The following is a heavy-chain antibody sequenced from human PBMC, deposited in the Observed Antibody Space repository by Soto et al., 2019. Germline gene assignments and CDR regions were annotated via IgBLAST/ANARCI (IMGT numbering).Heavy chain of an antibody. D-gene: IGHD2-8*01. J-gene: IGHJ3*02. V-gene: IGHV3-48*02. CDR2: ISSSSSTI. CDR1: GFTFSSYS. CDR3: ASTTPGCTNGVCYTFFVGGAYLDAFDI. Sequence: GGSLRLSCAASGFTFSSYSMNWVRQAPGKGLEWVSYISSSSSTIYYADSVKGRFTISRDNAKNSLYLQMNSLRDEDTAVYYCASTTPGCTNGVCYTFFVGGAYLDAFDIWGQGTMVTVSS.